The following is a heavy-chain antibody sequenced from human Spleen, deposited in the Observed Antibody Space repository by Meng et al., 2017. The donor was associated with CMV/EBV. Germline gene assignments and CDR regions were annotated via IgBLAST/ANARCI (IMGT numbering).Heavy chain of an antibody. CDR1: LSAGGVG. J-gene: IGHJ5*02. V-gene: IGHV2-5*01. CDR2: IYWNDNK. CDR3: ARSTYYDFWSDYYSNWFDP. Sequence: LSAGGVGVDWVRQPPGKALEWLALIYWNDNKPYSQSLKSRLTITKDTSKNQVVLTMTNMDPVDTATYYCARSTYYDFWSDYYSNWFDPWGQGTLVTVSS. D-gene: IGHD3-3*01.